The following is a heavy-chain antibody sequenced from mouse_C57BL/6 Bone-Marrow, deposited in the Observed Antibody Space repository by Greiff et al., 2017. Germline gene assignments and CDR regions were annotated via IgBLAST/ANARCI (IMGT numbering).Heavy chain of an antibody. CDR1: GYAFTNYL. J-gene: IGHJ2*01. CDR3: ARRAYYSNYREYFDY. V-gene: IGHV1-54*01. CDR2: INPGSGGT. D-gene: IGHD2-5*01. Sequence: QVQLQQSGAELVRPGTSVKVSCKASGYAFTNYLIEWVKQRPGQGLEWIGVINPGSGGTNYNEKFKGKATLTADKSSSTAYMQLSSLTSEDSAVYFCARRAYYSNYREYFDYWGQGTTLTVSS.